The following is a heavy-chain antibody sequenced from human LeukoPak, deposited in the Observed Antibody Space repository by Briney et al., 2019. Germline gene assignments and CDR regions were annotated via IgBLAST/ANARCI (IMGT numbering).Heavy chain of an antibody. D-gene: IGHD3-3*01. CDR3: ASDVTIFGVRDYYFAY. CDR1: GGTFSSYA. CDR2: IIPIFGTA. V-gene: IGHV1-69*05. J-gene: IGHJ4*02. Sequence: ASVKVSCKASGGTFSSYAISWVRQAPGQGLEWMGRIIPIFGTANYAQKFQGRVTITTDESTSTAYMELSSLRSEDTAVYYCASDVTIFGVRDYYFAYWGQGTLVTVSS.